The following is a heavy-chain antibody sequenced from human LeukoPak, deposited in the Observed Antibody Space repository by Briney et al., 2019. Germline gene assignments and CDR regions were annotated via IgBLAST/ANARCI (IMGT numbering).Heavy chain of an antibody. Sequence: SVKVSCKASGGTFSSYAISWVRQAPGQGLEWMGGIIPIFGTANYAQKFQGRVTITTDESTSTAYMELSSLRSEDTAVYYCARAVVPAAMSFPFDPWGQGTLVTVSS. CDR2: IIPIFGTA. J-gene: IGHJ5*02. CDR1: GGTFSSYA. D-gene: IGHD2-2*01. V-gene: IGHV1-69*05. CDR3: ARAVVPAAMSFPFDP.